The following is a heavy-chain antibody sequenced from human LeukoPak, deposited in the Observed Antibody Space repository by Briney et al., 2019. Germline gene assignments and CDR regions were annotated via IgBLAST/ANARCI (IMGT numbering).Heavy chain of an antibody. CDR3: AKDLDHPGYYGMDV. Sequence: PGGSLRLSCAASGFTFSSYGLHWVRQAPGKGLEWVAVISYDGSNKYYADSVKGRFTISRDNSKNTLYLQMNSLRAEDTAVYYCAKDLDHPGYYGMDVWGQGTTVTVSS. CDR2: ISYDGSNK. D-gene: IGHD1-14*01. V-gene: IGHV3-30*18. J-gene: IGHJ6*02. CDR1: GFTFSSYG.